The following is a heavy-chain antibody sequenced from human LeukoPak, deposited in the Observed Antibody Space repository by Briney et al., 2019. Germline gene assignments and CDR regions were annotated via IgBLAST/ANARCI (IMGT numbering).Heavy chain of an antibody. J-gene: IGHJ4*02. CDR2: ISTDGGGT. V-gene: IGHV3-64*04. CDR3: GGLRSSGYLIDY. Sequence: PGGSLRLSCSASVFTFSSYAMHWVRQAPGKGLEHVSSISTDGGGTAYADSVKGRFTISRDSSKNTLYLQMNSLRGEDTAVYYCGGLRSSGYLIDYWGQGTQVTVSS. D-gene: IGHD3-22*01. CDR1: VFTFSSYA.